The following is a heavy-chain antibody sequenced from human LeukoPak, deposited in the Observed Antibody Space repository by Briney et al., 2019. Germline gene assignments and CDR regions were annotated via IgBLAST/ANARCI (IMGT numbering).Heavy chain of an antibody. D-gene: IGHD5-12*01. V-gene: IGHV3-74*01. Sequence: GGSLRLSCAASGFTFSNYWMHWVRHAPGKGLVWGSRINTDGSSTDCADSVKGRFTISRDNAKNTLYLQMNSLRAEDTAVYYCARDLDGYRSGNGGWGQGTLVTVSS. CDR3: ARDLDGYRSGNGG. CDR2: INTDGSST. CDR1: GFTFSNYW. J-gene: IGHJ4*02.